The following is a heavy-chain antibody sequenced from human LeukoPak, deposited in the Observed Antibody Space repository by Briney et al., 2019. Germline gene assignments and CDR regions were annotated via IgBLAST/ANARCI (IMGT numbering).Heavy chain of an antibody. Sequence: ASVKVSCKASGYTFTSYGISWVRQAPGQGLEWMGWISAYNGNTNYAQKLQGRVTMTTDTSTSTAYMELRSLRSDDTAVYYCARSVSEYYYDSSGYYGYYYYYYMDVWGKGTTVTISS. J-gene: IGHJ6*03. CDR1: GYTFTSYG. CDR3: ARSVSEYYYDSSGYYGYYYYYYMDV. D-gene: IGHD3-22*01. V-gene: IGHV1-18*01. CDR2: ISAYNGNT.